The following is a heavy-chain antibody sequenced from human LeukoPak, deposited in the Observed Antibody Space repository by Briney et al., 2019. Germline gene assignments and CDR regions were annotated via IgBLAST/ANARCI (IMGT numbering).Heavy chain of an antibody. J-gene: IGHJ4*02. CDR3: AKLVVPAATYYFDY. CDR1: GLTFSDFG. Sequence: GGSLRLSCTGSGLTFSDFGLSWVRQAPGKGLEWVSAISGSGGSTYYADSVKGRFTISRDNSKNTLYLQMNSLRAEDTAVYYCAKLVVPAATYYFDYWGQGTLVTVSS. V-gene: IGHV3-23*01. CDR2: ISGSGGST. D-gene: IGHD2-2*01.